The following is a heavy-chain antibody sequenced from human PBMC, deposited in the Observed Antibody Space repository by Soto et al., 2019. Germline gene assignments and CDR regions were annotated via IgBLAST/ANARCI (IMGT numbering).Heavy chain of an antibody. Sequence: QVQLVQSGAEVKKPGSSVKVSCKASGGTFSIYTISWVRQAPGQGLEWMGGSANSAQKFQGRLTVTADESTSTVYLEVSSLPSEDTAVYYCAREGPPDIAWFDPWGQGTLVSVSS. CDR2: SA. D-gene: IGHD2-15*01. CDR3: AREGPPDIAWFDP. CDR1: GGTFSIYT. J-gene: IGHJ5*02. V-gene: IGHV1-69*01.